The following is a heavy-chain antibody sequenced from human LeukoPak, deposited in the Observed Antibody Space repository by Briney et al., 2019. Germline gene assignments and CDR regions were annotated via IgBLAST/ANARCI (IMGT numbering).Heavy chain of an antibody. CDR3: ARDGDYYDSSGCYYLPEADAFDI. CDR2: ISSSGSTI. Sequence: GGSLRLSCAASGFTFSDYYMSWIRQAPGKGLEWVSYISSSGSTIYYADSVKGRFTISRDNAKNSLYLQMNSLRAEDTAVYYCARDGDYYDSSGCYYLPEADAFDIWGQGTMVTVSS. J-gene: IGHJ3*02. V-gene: IGHV3-11*01. D-gene: IGHD3-22*01. CDR1: GFTFSDYY.